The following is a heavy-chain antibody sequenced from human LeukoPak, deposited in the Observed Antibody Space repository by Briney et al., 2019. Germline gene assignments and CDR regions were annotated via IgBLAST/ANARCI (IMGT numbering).Heavy chain of an antibody. V-gene: IGHV3-23*01. Sequence: GGSLRLSCSASGFTFSTFGMIWVRQAPGKGLEGVSAISGSATGTFTKYADSVKGRFTISRDNSKNTLFLQMSSLRVEDTALYYCARGRGYSHGWPVDAFDIWGQGTMVTVS. D-gene: IGHD5-18*01. J-gene: IGHJ3*02. CDR1: GFTFSTFG. CDR2: ISGSATGT. CDR3: ARGRGYSHGWPVDAFDI.